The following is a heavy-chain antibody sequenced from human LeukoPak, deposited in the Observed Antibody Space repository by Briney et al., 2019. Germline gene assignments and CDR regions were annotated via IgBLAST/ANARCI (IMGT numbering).Heavy chain of an antibody. CDR2: ISAYNGNT. CDR1: GYTFTSYG. D-gene: IGHD6-19*01. CDR3: ARGSAVAGPRDY. J-gene: IGHJ4*02. V-gene: IGHV1-18*01. Sequence: ASVKVSYKASGYTFTSYGIIWVRQAPGQGLEWMGWISAYNGNTNYAQKLQGRVTMTTDTSTSTAYMELRSLRSDDTAVYYCARGSAVAGPRDYWGQGTLVTVSS.